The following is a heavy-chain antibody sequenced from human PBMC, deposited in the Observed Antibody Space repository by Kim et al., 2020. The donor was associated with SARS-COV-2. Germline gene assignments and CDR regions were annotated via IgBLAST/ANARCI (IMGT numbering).Heavy chain of an antibody. J-gene: IGHJ4*02. Sequence: SETLSLTCTVSGGSISSSSYYWGWIRQPPGKGLEWIGSIYYSGSTYYNPSLKSLVTISVDTSKNQFSLKLSSVTAADTAVYYCARRRYGDFALDYWGQGTLVTVSS. CDR3: ARRRYGDFALDY. V-gene: IGHV4-39*01. CDR1: GGSISSSSYY. D-gene: IGHD4-17*01. CDR2: IYYSGST.